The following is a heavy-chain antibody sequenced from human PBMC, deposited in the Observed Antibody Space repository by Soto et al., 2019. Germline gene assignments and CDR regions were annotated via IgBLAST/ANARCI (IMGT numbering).Heavy chain of an antibody. CDR1: GGSISSSSYY. J-gene: IGHJ6*02. CDR2: IYYSGST. Sequence: QLQLQESGPGLVKPSETLSLTCTVSGGSISSSSYYWGWIRQPPGKGLEWIGSIYYSGSTNYNPSLKRRVTXXVXTXXNQFSLKLSSVTAADTAVYYCARGTVTSYSYGMDVWGQGTTVTVSS. D-gene: IGHD4-4*01. V-gene: IGHV4-39*01. CDR3: ARGTVTSYSYGMDV.